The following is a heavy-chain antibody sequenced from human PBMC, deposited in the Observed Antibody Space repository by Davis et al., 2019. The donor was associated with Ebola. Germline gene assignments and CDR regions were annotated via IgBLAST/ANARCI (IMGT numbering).Heavy chain of an antibody. V-gene: IGHV1-46*01. CDR1: GYTFTGYY. J-gene: IGHJ6*04. Sequence: AASVKVSCKASGYTFTGYYMHWVRQAPGQGLEWMGIINPSGGSTSYAQKFQGRVTITRDTSTSTVYMELSSLRSEDTAVYYCARESIVVVVAAGEGYYYGMDVWGKGTTVTVSS. D-gene: IGHD2-15*01. CDR3: ARESIVVVVAAGEGYYYGMDV. CDR2: INPSGGST.